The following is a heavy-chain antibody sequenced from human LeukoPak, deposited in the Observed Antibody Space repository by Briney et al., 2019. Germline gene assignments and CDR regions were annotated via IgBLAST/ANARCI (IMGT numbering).Heavy chain of an antibody. CDR1: GGSISSTDFY. CDR3: ARERCSGGTCTDSRFDP. Sequence: SETLSLTCTVSGGSISSTDFYWDWFRQPPGKGLEWIGSIYYSGNTYYNSSLKSRVTISVDTSKNQFSLKVTSVTAADTAVYYCARERCSGGTCTDSRFDPWGQGTPVTVSS. J-gene: IGHJ5*02. V-gene: IGHV4-39*07. D-gene: IGHD2-15*01. CDR2: IYYSGNT.